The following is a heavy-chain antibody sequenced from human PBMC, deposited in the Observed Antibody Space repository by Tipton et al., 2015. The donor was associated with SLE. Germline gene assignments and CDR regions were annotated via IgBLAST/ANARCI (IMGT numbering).Heavy chain of an antibody. CDR1: GGSIFSSY. V-gene: IGHV4-59*12. CDR3: ARSDAEALSGMDV. Sequence: TLSLTCTVSGGSIFSSYWSWIRQPPGKGLEWIGYIYHSGRTYYNPSLKSRVTISSDRSKNQFSLRLNSATAADTAMYYCARSDAEALSGMDVWGQGTTVTVSS. J-gene: IGHJ6*02. CDR2: IYHSGRT.